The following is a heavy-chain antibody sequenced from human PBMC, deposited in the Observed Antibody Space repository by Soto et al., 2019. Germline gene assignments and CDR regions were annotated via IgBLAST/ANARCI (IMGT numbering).Heavy chain of an antibody. Sequence: EVQMLESGGGLVQPGGSLRLSCAASGFTFSNYAMTWDRKAPGEGLEWVSAIRGSGINPWYADSVKGRFTISRANSKNTLYLQMDSLRAEYSALYYWSQAAGDYPYWNFGLWGRGALVTVSS. V-gene: IGHV3-23*01. CDR1: GFTFSNYA. J-gene: IGHJ2*01. CDR2: IRGSGINP. D-gene: IGHD4-17*01. CDR3: SQAAGDYPYWNFGL.